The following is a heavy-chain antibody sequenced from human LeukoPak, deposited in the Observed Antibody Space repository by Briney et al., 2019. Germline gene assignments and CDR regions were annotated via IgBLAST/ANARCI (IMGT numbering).Heavy chain of an antibody. D-gene: IGHD3-10*01. Sequence: SVKVSCKASGGTFSSYVISWVRQAPGQGLEWMGGIIPIFGTANYAQKFQGRVTITADESTSTAYMELSSLRSEDTAVYYCARRDITMVRGVIIPNWFDPWGQGTLVTVSS. V-gene: IGHV1-69*13. CDR1: GGTFSSYV. CDR3: ARRDITMVRGVIIPNWFDP. J-gene: IGHJ5*02. CDR2: IIPIFGTA.